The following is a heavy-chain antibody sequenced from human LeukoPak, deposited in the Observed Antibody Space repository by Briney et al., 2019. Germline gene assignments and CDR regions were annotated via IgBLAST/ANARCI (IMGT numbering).Heavy chain of an antibody. CDR1: GGSFSGHY. D-gene: IGHD3-10*01. CDR3: ARTHRYSGFDY. CDR2: IYYSGST. J-gene: IGHJ4*02. Sequence: SETLSLTCAVYGGSFSGHYWSWIRQPPGKGLEWIGYIYYSGSTYYNPSLKSRVTISVDTSKNQFSLKLSSVTAADTAVYYCARTHRYSGFDYWGQGTLVTVSS. V-gene: IGHV4-34*09.